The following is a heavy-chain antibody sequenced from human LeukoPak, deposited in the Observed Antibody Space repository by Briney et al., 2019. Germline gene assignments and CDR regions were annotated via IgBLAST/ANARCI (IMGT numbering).Heavy chain of an antibody. CDR3: ARLRNHYDGSGYYPHDY. CDR2: IYYSGGT. D-gene: IGHD3-22*01. Sequence: SETLSLTCTVSGGSIRGHYWSWIRQPPGKGLECIGYIYYSGGTNYNPSLKSRVFISVDTSKNQFSLKLSSVTAADTAVYYCARLRNHYDGSGYYPHDYWGQGTLVTVSS. V-gene: IGHV4-59*08. J-gene: IGHJ4*02. CDR1: GGSIRGHY.